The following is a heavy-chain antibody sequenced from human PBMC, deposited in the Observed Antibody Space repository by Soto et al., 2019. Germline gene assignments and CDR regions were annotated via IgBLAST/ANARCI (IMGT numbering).Heavy chain of an antibody. CDR1: GFTFHIHA. J-gene: IGHJ3*02. Sequence: HPGGSLRLSCAAAGFTFHIHAMSWVRQAPGKGLEWVSTIGSTDIYYADSVKGRFTISRDNSKNMLFLQMNSLRADDTALYYCAKDHFHGNGVFDGFDIWGQGTMVTVSS. V-gene: IGHV3-23*01. CDR2: IGSTDI. D-gene: IGHD2-8*01. CDR3: AKDHFHGNGVFDGFDI.